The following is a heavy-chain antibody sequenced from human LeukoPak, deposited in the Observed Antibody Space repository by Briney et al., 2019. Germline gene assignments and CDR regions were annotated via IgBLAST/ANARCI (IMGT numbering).Heavy chain of an antibody. D-gene: IGHD6-13*01. Sequence: GGSLRLSCAASGFTFSDYYMSWIRQAPGKGLEWVSYISSSGSTIYYADSVKGRFTISRDNAKNSLYLQMNSLRAEDTAVYYCARGRTEGSSWVYYYYYMDVWGKGTTVIVSS. CDR3: ARGRTEGSSWVYYYYYMDV. J-gene: IGHJ6*03. V-gene: IGHV3-11*01. CDR2: ISSSGSTI. CDR1: GFTFSDYY.